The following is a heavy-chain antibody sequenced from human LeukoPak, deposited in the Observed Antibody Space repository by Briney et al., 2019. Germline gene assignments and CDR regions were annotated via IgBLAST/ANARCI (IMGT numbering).Heavy chain of an antibody. CDR1: GYTFNIYG. CDR3: ARRQGTTLSFDY. V-gene: IGHV1-18*01. J-gene: IGHJ4*02. CDR2: INAYNGNT. Sequence: ASVTVSCKASGYTFNIYGYSWVRQAPGQGLEWMGWINAYNGNTYYAQKLQGRVTMTTETSTSTAYMELRRLSSDDTAVYYCARRQGTTLSFDYWGQGTLVTVSS. D-gene: IGHD1-1*01.